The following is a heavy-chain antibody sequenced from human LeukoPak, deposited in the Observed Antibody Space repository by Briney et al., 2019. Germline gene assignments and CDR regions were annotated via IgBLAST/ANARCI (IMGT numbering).Heavy chain of an antibody. D-gene: IGHD2-8*01. CDR1: GFTFSSYA. J-gene: IGHJ4*02. Sequence: PGGSLRLSCAASGFTFSSYAMSWVRQAPGKGLEWVSAISGSGGSTYYADSVKGRFTISRDNSKNTLYLQMNSLRAEDTAVYYCAKDQIVLMVYALFDYWGQGTLVTVSS. CDR3: AKDQIVLMVYALFDY. V-gene: IGHV3-23*01. CDR2: ISGSGGST.